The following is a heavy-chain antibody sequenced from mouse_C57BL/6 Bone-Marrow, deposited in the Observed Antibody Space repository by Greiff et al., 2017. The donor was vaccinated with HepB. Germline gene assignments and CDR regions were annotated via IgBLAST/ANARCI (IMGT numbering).Heavy chain of an antibody. CDR3: ARPDY. J-gene: IGHJ2*01. V-gene: IGHV5-6*01. Sequence: EVQVVESGGDLVKPGGSLKLSCAASGFTFSSYGMSWVRQTPDKRLEWVATISSGGSYTYYPDSVKGRFTISRDKAKNTLYLQMSSLKSEDTAMYYCARPDYWGQGTTLTVSS. CDR2: ISSGGSYT. CDR1: GFTFSSYG.